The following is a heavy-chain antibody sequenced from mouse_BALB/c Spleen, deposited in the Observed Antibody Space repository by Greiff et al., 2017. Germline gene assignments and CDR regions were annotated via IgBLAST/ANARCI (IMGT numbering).Heavy chain of an antibody. J-gene: IGHJ3*01. Sequence: QVQFLQSGAELVKPGASVKLSCKASGYTFTSYDINWVRQRPEQGLEWIGWIFPGGGSTKYNEKFKGKTTLTNDKSSNTAYMQLSRLTTEDSAVYFCARPLTGRDWFAYWGQGTLVTVSA. D-gene: IGHD4-1*01. CDR1: GYTFTSYD. V-gene: IGHV1-85*01. CDR3: ARPLTGRDWFAY. CDR2: IFPGGGST.